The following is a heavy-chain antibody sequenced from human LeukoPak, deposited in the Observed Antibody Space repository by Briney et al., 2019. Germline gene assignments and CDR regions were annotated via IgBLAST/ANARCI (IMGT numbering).Heavy chain of an antibody. CDR2: IYYSGST. J-gene: IGHJ3*02. D-gene: IGHD3-10*01. V-gene: IGHV4-59*01. CDR1: GGSISSYY. CDR3: ARVRADFYYGSGSSPSAAFDI. Sequence: SETLSLTCTVSGGSISSYYWSWIRQPPGKGLEWIGYIYYSGSTNYNPSLKSRVTISVDTSKNQFSLKLSSVTAADTAVYYCARVRADFYYGSGSSPSAAFDIWGQGTMVTVSS.